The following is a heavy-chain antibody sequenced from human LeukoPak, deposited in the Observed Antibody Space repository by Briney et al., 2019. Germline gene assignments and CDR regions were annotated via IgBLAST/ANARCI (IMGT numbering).Heavy chain of an antibody. D-gene: IGHD6-19*01. Sequence: PGGSLRLSCAASGFIFSHFSMNCVRQAPGEGLEWLSYVSSSSVTTYYTDSVKGRFTVSRENAKESLNLQMNSLREEDTAVYYCARWSLRSGPLIDYWGQGNLVTVSS. CDR3: ARWSLRSGPLIDY. CDR2: VSSSSVTT. V-gene: IGHV3-48*02. J-gene: IGHJ4*02. CDR1: GFIFSHFS.